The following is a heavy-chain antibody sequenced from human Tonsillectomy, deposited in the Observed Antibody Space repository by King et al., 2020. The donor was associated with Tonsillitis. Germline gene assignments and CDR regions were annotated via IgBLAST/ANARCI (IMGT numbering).Heavy chain of an antibody. Sequence: QLQESGPGLVKPSETLSLTCTVSGGSITTSSYFWGWIRQSPGMRLEWIGDISYSGSTSYNPSLKSRVTISVDTSKNQFSLKLSSVTAADTAVYYCARRGSLVAPYYFDYWGQGTLVTVSS. CDR1: GGSITTSSYF. J-gene: IGHJ4*02. D-gene: IGHD5-12*01. V-gene: IGHV4-39*01. CDR2: ISYSGST. CDR3: ARRGSLVAPYYFDY.